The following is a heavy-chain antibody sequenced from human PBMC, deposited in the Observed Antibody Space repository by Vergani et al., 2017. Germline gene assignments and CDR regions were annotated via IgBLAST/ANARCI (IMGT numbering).Heavy chain of an antibody. J-gene: IGHJ3*02. CDR3: ASTTMLVGGDAFDI. D-gene: IGHD3-22*01. CDR1: GGSITSSSYY. V-gene: IGHV4-61*05. CDR2: IYHSGGA. Sequence: QLHLQESGPGLVKPSETLSLTCTVSGGSITSSSYYWGWIRQPPGKGLEWIGNIYHSGGAYYNPSLKGRVTISVDKSKNQFSLKLSSVTAADTAVYYCASTTMLVGGDAFDIWGQGTMVTVSS.